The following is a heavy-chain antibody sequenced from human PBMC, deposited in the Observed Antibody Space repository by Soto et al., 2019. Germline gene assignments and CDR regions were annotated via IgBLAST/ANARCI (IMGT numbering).Heavy chain of an antibody. CDR1: GFTFSSYS. D-gene: IGHD4-4*01. J-gene: IGHJ4*02. CDR3: ARDLWGPDSNYGQYYFDY. Sequence: GGSLRLSCAASGFTFSSYSMNWVRQAPGKGLEWVSSISSSSSSYIYYADSVKGRFTISRDNAKNSLYLQMNSLRAEDTAVYYCARDLWGPDSNYGQYYFDYWGQGTLVTVSS. CDR2: ISSSSSSYI. V-gene: IGHV3-21*01.